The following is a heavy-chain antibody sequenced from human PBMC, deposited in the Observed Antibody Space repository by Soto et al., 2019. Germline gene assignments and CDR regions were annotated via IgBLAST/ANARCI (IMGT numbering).Heavy chain of an antibody. Sequence: EVQLVESGGGLVQPGGSLRLSCAASGFTFSSYDMHWVRQATGKGLEWVSAIGTAGDTYYSGSVKGRFTISRENAKNSWYLQMNRPKAGDTAVYYCARGPYGSGSPIAPFYFDYWGQGTLVTVSS. CDR1: GFTFSSYD. D-gene: IGHD3-10*01. V-gene: IGHV3-13*01. J-gene: IGHJ4*02. CDR2: IGTAGDT. CDR3: ARGPYGSGSPIAPFYFDY.